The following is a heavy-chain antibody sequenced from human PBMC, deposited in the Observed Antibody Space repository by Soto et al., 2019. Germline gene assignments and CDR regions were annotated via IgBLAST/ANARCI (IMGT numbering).Heavy chain of an antibody. V-gene: IGHV3-23*01. CDR3: AKGPPGGYQRPYFQH. Sequence: PGGSLRLSCAASGFTFNNYAMTWVRQAPGKGLEWVSAISGSGGSTYYADSVKGRFTISRDNSKNTLYLQMNSLRAEDTAVYYCAKGPPGGYQRPYFQHWGQGTLVTVSS. CDR2: ISGSGGST. D-gene: IGHD3-22*01. CDR1: GFTFNNYA. J-gene: IGHJ1*01.